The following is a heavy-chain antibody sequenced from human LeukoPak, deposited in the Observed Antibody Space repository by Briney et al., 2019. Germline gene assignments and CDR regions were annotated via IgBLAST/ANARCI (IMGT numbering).Heavy chain of an antibody. CDR2: ISGSGGST. Sequence: GGSLRLSCAASGFTFSSYAMSWVRQAPGKGLEWVSAISGSGGSTYYADSLEGRFTIARDNSKDMVYLQMNRLKVEDTAIYYWGKKGGAWGQGTKVTVSS. J-gene: IGHJ5*02. CDR1: GFTFSSYA. V-gene: IGHV3-23*01. CDR3: GKKGGA. D-gene: IGHD3-16*01.